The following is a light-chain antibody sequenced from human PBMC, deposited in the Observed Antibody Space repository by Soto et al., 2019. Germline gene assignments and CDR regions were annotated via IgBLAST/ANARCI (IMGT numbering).Light chain of an antibody. J-gene: IGKJ3*01. CDR3: HQRSNWPLFT. Sequence: EIVLTQSPATLSLSPGERATLSCRASQSVSSYLAWYQQKPGQAPRLLIYDASNRATGIPARFSGSGSGTDFALTISSLVPEDFAVYYCHQRSNWPLFTFGPGTKVDIK. CDR2: DAS. CDR1: QSVSSY. V-gene: IGKV3-11*01.